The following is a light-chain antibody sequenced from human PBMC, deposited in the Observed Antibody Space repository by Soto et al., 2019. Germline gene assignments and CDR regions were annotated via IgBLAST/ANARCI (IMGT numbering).Light chain of an antibody. CDR3: QQRSTWPPWT. J-gene: IGKJ1*01. CDR1: QSGSNY. CDR2: TAA. Sequence: EIVLTQSPATLSLSPGERATLSCRASQSGSNYLAWYQHKPGQAPRLLIYTAARRATVIPARFSGRASGTDFTLTISSLEPEDFAVYYCQQRSTWPPWTFGQGTKVEV. V-gene: IGKV3-11*01.